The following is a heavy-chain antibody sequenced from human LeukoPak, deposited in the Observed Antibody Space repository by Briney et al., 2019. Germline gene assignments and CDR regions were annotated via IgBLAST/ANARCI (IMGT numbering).Heavy chain of an antibody. CDR2: IKSKTDGGTT. Sequence: GGSLRLSCAASGFTFSNAWMSWVRQAPGKGLEWVGRIKSKTDGGTTDYAAPVKGRFTISRDDSKNTLYLQMNSLKTEDTAVYYCTTDIAAAGSPGKIDYWGQGTLVTVSS. D-gene: IGHD6-13*01. V-gene: IGHV3-15*01. J-gene: IGHJ4*02. CDR3: TTDIAAAGSPGKIDY. CDR1: GFTFSNAW.